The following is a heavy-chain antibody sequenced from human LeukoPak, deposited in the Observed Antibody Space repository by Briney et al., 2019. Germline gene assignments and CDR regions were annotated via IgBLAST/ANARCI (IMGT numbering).Heavy chain of an antibody. CDR3: AKKESSSWYEYYFDY. D-gene: IGHD6-13*01. CDR1: GFTFSSYE. J-gene: IGHJ4*02. V-gene: IGHV3-48*03. Sequence: GGSLRLSCAASGFTFSSYEMNWVRQAPGKGLEWVSYISSSGSTIYYADSVKGRFTISRDNAKNSLYLQMNSLRAEDTAVYYCAKKESSSWYEYYFDYWGQGTLVTVSS. CDR2: ISSSGSTI.